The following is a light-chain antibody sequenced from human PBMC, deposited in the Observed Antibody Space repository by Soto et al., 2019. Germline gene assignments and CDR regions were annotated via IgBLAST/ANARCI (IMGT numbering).Light chain of an antibody. Sequence: EIVLTQSPGTLSFSPGERATLSCRASQSVSSSYLAWYQQKPGQAPRLLIYGASSRATGIPDRFSGSGSGTDFTLTISRLEPEDFAVYYCQQYGSSRGLTFGGGTKVDIK. V-gene: IGKV3-20*01. J-gene: IGKJ4*01. CDR2: GAS. CDR3: QQYGSSRGLT. CDR1: QSVSSSY.